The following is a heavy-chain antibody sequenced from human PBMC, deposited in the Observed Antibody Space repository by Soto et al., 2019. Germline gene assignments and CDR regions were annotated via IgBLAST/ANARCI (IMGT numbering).Heavy chain of an antibody. V-gene: IGHV4-61*01. J-gene: IGHJ4*02. D-gene: IGHD5-12*01. Sequence: SETLSLTCTVSGDSLTSRSYYWSWIRQPPGKGPEWIGSIYYTGNTKYSPSVKGRVTLSIDTPKNQFSLRVNSVTAADTAVYYCARHADVATNMDLAYFKSWGEGTLVTVSS. CDR2: IYYTGNT. CDR1: GDSLTSRSYY. CDR3: ARHADVATNMDLAYFKS.